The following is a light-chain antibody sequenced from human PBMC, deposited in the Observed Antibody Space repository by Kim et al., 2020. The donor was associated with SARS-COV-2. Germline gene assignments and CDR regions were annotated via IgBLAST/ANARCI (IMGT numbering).Light chain of an antibody. J-gene: IGLJ2*01. CDR2: GKN. Sequence: SSELTQDPAVSVALGQTVRITCQGDSLRSYYASWYQQKPGQATVLVIYGKNNRPSGIPDRFSGSSSGNTASLTITGDQAEDEADYYCNSRDSSGNHLVFGGGTKLTVL. CDR3: NSRDSSGNHLV. V-gene: IGLV3-19*01. CDR1: SLRSYY.